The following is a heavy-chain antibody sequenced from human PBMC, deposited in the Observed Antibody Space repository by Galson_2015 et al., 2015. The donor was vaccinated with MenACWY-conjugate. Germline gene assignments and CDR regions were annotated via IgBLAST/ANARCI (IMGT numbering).Heavy chain of an antibody. CDR3: ARAGSAYYYYGMDV. CDR2: IYSGGST. CDR1: GFTVSSNY. J-gene: IGHJ6*02. D-gene: IGHD3-10*01. Sequence: SLRLSCAASGFTVSSNYMSWVRQAPGKGLEWVSVIYSGGSTYYADSVKGRFTISRDNSKNTLYLQMNSLRAEDTAVYYCARAGSAYYYYGMDVWGQGTTVTVSS. V-gene: IGHV3-66*02.